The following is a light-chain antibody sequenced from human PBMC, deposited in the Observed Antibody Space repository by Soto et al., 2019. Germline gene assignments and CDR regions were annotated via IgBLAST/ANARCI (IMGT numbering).Light chain of an antibody. J-gene: IGKJ5*01. CDR3: QQRSNWPLIT. CDR2: GAS. V-gene: IGKV3-11*01. CDR1: QSVNSD. Sequence: EIVVTQSPVTVSVSPMEIATLSFMASQSVNSDLAWYQQKPGQAPRLLIFGASTRAPGIPARFSGSGSGTDFTLTISSLEPEDFAVYYCQQRSNWPLITFGQGTRLEIK.